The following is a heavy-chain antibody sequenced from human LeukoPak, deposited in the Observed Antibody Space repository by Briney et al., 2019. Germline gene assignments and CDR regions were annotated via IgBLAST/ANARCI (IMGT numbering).Heavy chain of an antibody. CDR2: IYYSGST. Sequence: SETLSLTCTVSGGSISSSSYYWGWIRQPPGKGLEWIGSIYYSGSTYYNPSLKSRVTISVDTSKNQFSLKLSSVTAADTAVYYCARDNPFKYDYVNWGQGTLVTVSS. CDR3: ARDNPFKYDYVN. CDR1: GGSISSSSYY. J-gene: IGHJ4*02. D-gene: IGHD3-16*01. V-gene: IGHV4-39*02.